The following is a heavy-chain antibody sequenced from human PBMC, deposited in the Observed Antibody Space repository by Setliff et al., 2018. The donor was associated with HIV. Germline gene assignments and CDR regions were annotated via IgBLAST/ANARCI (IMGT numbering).Heavy chain of an antibody. CDR2: ISHTGSA. V-gene: IGHV4-34*10. CDR3: ARRRSMPNNAFDI. D-gene: IGHD2-2*01. Sequence: SETLSLTCAVYGGSLSTYYWSWIRQPPGKGLECIAKISHTGSATYSASLKSRATMSVDRSKDQFSLSLRSVTAADTAVYYCARRRSMPNNAFDIWG. CDR1: GGSLSTYY. J-gene: IGHJ3*02.